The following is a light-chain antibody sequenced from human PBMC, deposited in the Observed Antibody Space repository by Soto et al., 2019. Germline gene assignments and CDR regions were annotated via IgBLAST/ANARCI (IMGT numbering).Light chain of an antibody. CDR2: DVS. CDR1: SSDVGAYNS. Sequence: QSALTQPRSVSVSPGQSVTISCAGTSSDVGAYNSVSWYQQHPDKAPKLMIYDVSQRPSGVPDRFSGSKSGNTASLTISGLQAEDEADYYCFSYAGSYTSLFGGGTKLTVL. CDR3: FSYAGSYTSL. V-gene: IGLV2-11*01. J-gene: IGLJ3*02.